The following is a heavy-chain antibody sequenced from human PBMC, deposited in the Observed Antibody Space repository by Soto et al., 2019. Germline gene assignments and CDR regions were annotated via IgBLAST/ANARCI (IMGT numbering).Heavy chain of an antibody. CDR2: IYYSGST. J-gene: IGHJ5*02. CDR1: GGSISSYY. Sequence: SETLSLTCTVSGGSISSYYWSWIRQPPGKGLEWIGYIYYSGSTNYNPSLKSRVTISVDTSKNQFSLKLSSVTAADTAVYYCARVNYYDSSGYRVYWFDPWGQGTLVTVSS. D-gene: IGHD3-22*01. V-gene: IGHV4-59*01. CDR3: ARVNYYDSSGYRVYWFDP.